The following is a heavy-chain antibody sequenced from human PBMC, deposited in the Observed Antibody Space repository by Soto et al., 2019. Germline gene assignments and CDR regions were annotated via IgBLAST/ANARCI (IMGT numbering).Heavy chain of an antibody. D-gene: IGHD6-19*01. CDR2: ISDCNGNS. V-gene: IGHV1-18*01. CDR1: GYTFIRCG. Sequence: ASVNVSCKASGYTFIRCGMSWVRQAPGQGLEGVGGISDCNGNSEYEKKLHGRVAMTTETSTPTASMELRSLRSDDTAVYYCARDRGIAVAGTKYYYYGMDVWAQGTTVTVSS. CDR3: ARDRGIAVAGTKYYYYGMDV. J-gene: IGHJ6*02.